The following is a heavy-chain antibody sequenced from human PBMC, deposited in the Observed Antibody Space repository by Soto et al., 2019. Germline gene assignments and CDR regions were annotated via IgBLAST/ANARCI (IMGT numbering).Heavy chain of an antibody. D-gene: IGHD1-1*01. V-gene: IGHV4-4*07. CDR2: IYATGTT. J-gene: IGHJ5*02. CDR1: GGSIIGYY. Sequence: SETLSLTCTVSGGSIIGYYWSWMRQPPGKGLEWIGRIYATGTTDYNPSLKSRVMMSVDTSKKQFSLKLRSVTAADTAVYYCVRDGTKTLRDWFDPWGQGISVTVSS. CDR3: VRDGTKTLRDWFDP.